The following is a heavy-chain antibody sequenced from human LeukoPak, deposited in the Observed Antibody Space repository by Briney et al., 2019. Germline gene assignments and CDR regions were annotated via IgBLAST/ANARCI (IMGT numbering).Heavy chain of an antibody. CDR2: ISSSGGGA. V-gene: IGHV3-23*01. Sequence: GGSLRLSCAASGFTFSSYAMNWVRQAPGKGLECVSLISSSGGGAYYADSVKGRFTISRDNSKNTLYLQMNSLRAEDTAVYYCAKAVLIVVVPAAMDYWGQGTLVTVSS. CDR3: AKAVLIVVVPAAMDY. CDR1: GFTFSSYA. J-gene: IGHJ4*02. D-gene: IGHD2-2*01.